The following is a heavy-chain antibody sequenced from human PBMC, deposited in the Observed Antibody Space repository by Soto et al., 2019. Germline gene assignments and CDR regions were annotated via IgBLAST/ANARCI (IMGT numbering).Heavy chain of an antibody. CDR2: IYSDGTT. J-gene: IGHJ6*02. CDR3: SRVGCSNSRCYTRGMDV. D-gene: IGHD2-2*01. Sequence: QMHLQESGPGLMKPSETLSLTCSVSGGSIRGYYWSWVRQPAGKGLEWVGRIYSDGTTNYSPSLKSRVTMSLDTSKNEFSLHLNSVTAADTAVYYCSRVGCSNSRCYTRGMDVWGQGTTVTVSS. V-gene: IGHV4-4*07. CDR1: GGSIRGYY.